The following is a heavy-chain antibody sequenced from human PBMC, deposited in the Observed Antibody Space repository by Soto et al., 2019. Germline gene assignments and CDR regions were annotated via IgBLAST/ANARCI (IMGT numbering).Heavy chain of an antibody. CDR1: GYTFTSYG. CDR2: ISVYNGNT. Sequence: QVQLVQSGAEVKKPGASVKVSCKASGYTFTSYGISWVRQAPGQGLEWMGWISVYNGNTNYAQKLQGRVIMTRDTSTSTAYMELRSLRSDDTAVYYCARDHGSGKNLGRWEDYWGQGTLVTVSS. J-gene: IGHJ4*02. CDR3: ARDHGSGKNLGRWEDY. V-gene: IGHV1-18*01. D-gene: IGHD3-10*01.